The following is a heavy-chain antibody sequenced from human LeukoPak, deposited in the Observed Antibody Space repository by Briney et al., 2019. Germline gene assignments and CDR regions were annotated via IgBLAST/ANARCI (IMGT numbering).Heavy chain of an antibody. Sequence: PGGSLRLSCTASGFTFSTYGMRWVRQAPGKGLEWVTLISYDGSTKYYSDSVKGRFTLSRDNSKNTLYLQMNSLRAEDTAVYYCARANVLLWFGELRGPLDYWGQGTLVTVSS. J-gene: IGHJ4*02. V-gene: IGHV3-30*03. CDR2: ISYDGSTK. D-gene: IGHD3-10*01. CDR1: GFTFSTYG. CDR3: ARANVLLWFGELRGPLDY.